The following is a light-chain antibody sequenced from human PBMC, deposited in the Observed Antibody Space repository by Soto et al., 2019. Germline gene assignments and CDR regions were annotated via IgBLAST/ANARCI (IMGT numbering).Light chain of an antibody. Sequence: EIVLTQSPGTLSLSPGDRATLSCRASQRVSSNYLAWYQQRPGQAPRLLIYGASSRATGIPDRFSGSGSGTDFPITINRLEPEDFAVYYCQQDGSSLYTFGQGTKVEIK. CDR1: QRVSSNY. V-gene: IGKV3-20*01. CDR3: QQDGSSLYT. CDR2: GAS. J-gene: IGKJ2*01.